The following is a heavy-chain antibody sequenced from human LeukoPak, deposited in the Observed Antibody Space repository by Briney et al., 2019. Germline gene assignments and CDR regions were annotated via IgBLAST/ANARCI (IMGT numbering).Heavy chain of an antibody. V-gene: IGHV4-34*01. CDR2: INHSGST. J-gene: IGHJ5*02. Sequence: SETLSLTCAVYGGSFSGYYWSWIRQPPGKGLEWIGEINHSGSTNYNPSLKSRVTISVDTSKNQFSLKLSSVTAADTAVYHCGVVPWFDPWGQGTLVTVSS. D-gene: IGHD6-6*01. CDR3: GVVPWFDP. CDR1: GGSFSGYY.